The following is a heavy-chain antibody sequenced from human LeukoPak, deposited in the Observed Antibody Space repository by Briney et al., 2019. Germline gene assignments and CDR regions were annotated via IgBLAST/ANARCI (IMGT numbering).Heavy chain of an antibody. D-gene: IGHD5-12*01. V-gene: IGHV3-23*01. CDR1: GFTFSSSA. J-gene: IGHJ3*02. CDR3: AKDRLRASFDI. CDR2: ISGSGGST. Sequence: QSGGSLRLSCAASGFTFSSSAMSWVRQAPGKGLEWASSISGSGGSTYYADSVKGRFTISRDNSKNTLYLQMNSLRAEDTAVYYCAKDRLRASFDIWGQGTMVTVSS.